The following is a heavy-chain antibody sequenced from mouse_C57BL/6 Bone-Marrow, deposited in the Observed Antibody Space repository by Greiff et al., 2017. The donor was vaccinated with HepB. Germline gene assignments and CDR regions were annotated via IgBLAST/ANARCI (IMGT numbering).Heavy chain of an antibody. CDR1: GYNFTSYT. Sequence: VQGVESGAELARPGASVKMSCKASGYNFTSYTMHWVKHRPGQGLEWIGYINPSSGSTNYNQRFKDKATLTEDKSSSTAYMQLTSLTSEDSAVYYCARASPDYDYAGGCAYWGRGNLVTVSA. CDR3: ARASPDYDYAGGCAY. CDR2: INPSSGST. J-gene: IGHJ3*01. V-gene: IGHV1-4*01. D-gene: IGHD2-4*01.